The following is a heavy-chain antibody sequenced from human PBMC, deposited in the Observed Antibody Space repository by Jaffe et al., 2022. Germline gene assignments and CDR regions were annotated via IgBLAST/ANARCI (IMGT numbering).Heavy chain of an antibody. CDR2: IYYSGST. CDR1: GGSISSYY. Sequence: QVQLQESGPGLVKPSETLSLTCTVSGGSISSYYWSWIRQPPGKGLEWIGYIYYSGSTNYNPSLKSRVTISVDTSKNQFSLKLSSVTAADTAVYYCARVSYDFFLRPANYYMDVWGKGTTVTVSS. J-gene: IGHJ6*03. D-gene: IGHD3-3*01. CDR3: ARVSYDFFLRPANYYMDV. V-gene: IGHV4-59*01.